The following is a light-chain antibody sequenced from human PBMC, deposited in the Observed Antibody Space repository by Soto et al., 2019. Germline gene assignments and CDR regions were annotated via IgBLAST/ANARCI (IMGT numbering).Light chain of an antibody. Sequence: QSALTQPPSASGSPGQSVTISCTGTSSDVGGYQYVSWYQQHPGKAPKLMISEVNKRPSGVPDRFSGSKSGNTASLTVSGLQAEDEADYYCSSYAGYNNFVFGTGTKLTVL. CDR3: SSYAGYNNFV. CDR2: EVN. CDR1: SSDVGGYQY. J-gene: IGLJ1*01. V-gene: IGLV2-8*01.